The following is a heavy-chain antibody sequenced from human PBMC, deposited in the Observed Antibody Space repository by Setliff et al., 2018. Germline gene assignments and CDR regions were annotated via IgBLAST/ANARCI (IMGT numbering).Heavy chain of an antibody. V-gene: IGHV3-33*08. J-gene: IGHJ4*02. CDR2: IWHDGGGK. D-gene: IGHD6-19*01. Sequence: QPGGSLRLSCAASGFTFSTYRFHWVRQAPGKGLEWVAVIWHDGGGKYYADSVKGRFTISRDNSKNTLYLQMNSLSAEDTAVYYCARTCSGSTCHAGPDYWGQGIPVTVSS. CDR1: GFTFSTYR. CDR3: ARTCSGSTCHAGPDY.